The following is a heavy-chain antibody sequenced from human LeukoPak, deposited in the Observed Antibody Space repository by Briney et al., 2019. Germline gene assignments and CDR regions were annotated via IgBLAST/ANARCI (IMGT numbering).Heavy chain of an antibody. V-gene: IGHV4-59*08. D-gene: IGHD3-3*01. J-gene: IGHJ4*02. CDR2: IYYSGST. Sequence: SETLSLTCAAYGGSFSGYYWSWIRQPPGKGLEWIGYIYYSGSTNYNPSLKSRVTISVDTSKNQFSLKLSSVTAADTAVYYCARLRLGRFAPFDYWGQGTLVTVSS. CDR1: GGSFSGYY. CDR3: ARLRLGRFAPFDY.